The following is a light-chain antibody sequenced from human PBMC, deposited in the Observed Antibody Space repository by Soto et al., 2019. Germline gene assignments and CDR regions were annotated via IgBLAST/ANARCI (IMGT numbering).Light chain of an antibody. CDR1: QSVDIN. CDR2: VAS. CDR3: PHYPGLPIT. V-gene: IGKV3-15*01. J-gene: IGKJ5*01. Sequence: EIVLTQSPATLSVSPGERVTLSCRASQSVDINLAWYQQKPGQAPRLLIYVASTRATDMPGRFSGRGSGTKFTLTISSLQSEDFAVYYCPHYPGLPITFGQGTRLEIK.